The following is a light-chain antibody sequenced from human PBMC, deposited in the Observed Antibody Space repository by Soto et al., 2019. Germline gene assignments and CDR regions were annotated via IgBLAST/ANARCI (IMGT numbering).Light chain of an antibody. J-gene: IGKJ5*01. Sequence: EIVFTQSPGTLSLSPGERATLSCRASQSVSSSYLAWYQQKPGQAPRLLIYGASSRATGIPDRFSGSGSGTDFTLTISGXEPEDFAVYYCQQYGSSSITFGQGTRLEIK. CDR1: QSVSSSY. CDR3: QQYGSSSIT. V-gene: IGKV3-20*01. CDR2: GAS.